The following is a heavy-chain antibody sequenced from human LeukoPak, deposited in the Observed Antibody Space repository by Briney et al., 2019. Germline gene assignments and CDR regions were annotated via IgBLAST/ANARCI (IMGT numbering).Heavy chain of an antibody. Sequence: PSGTLSLTCAVSGGSINSPNWWNWVRQPPGTGLEWIGEIYHSGSTNYNPSLKSRVTISVDTSRNQFSLKLNSVTAADTAVYYCAKSNGYGLVDIWGQGTMVTVSS. J-gene: IGHJ3*02. CDR1: GGSINSPNW. D-gene: IGHD3-10*01. V-gene: IGHV4-4*02. CDR3: AKSNGYGLVDI. CDR2: IYHSGST.